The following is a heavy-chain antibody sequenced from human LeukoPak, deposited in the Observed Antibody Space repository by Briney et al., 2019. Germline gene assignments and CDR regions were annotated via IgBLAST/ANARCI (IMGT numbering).Heavy chain of an antibody. J-gene: IGHJ3*02. D-gene: IGHD5-18*01. CDR1: GGSISSYY. CDR3: ARGYSYRADAFDI. CDR2: IYYSGST. Sequence: PSETLSLTCTVSGGSISSYYWSWLRQPPGKGLEWIGYIYYSGSTNYNPSLKSRVTISVDTSKNQFSLKLSSVTAADTAVYYCARGYSYRADAFDIWGQGTMVTVSS. V-gene: IGHV4-59*01.